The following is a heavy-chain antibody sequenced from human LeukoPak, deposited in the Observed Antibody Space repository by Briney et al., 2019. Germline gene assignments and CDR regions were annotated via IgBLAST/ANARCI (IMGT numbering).Heavy chain of an antibody. D-gene: IGHD3-9*01. V-gene: IGHV3-64D*06. CDR3: VNDLTGTWSFDY. CDR1: GFTFSNHF. CDR2: IGPNGAST. Sequence: GDSLRLSCSTSGFTFSNHFMHWVRQAPGKGLEYVSSIGPNGASTLYADSVKGTFTISRDNSKNALYLQLTSLRLEDTALYYCVNDLTGTWSFDYWGQGTLVTVSS. J-gene: IGHJ4*02.